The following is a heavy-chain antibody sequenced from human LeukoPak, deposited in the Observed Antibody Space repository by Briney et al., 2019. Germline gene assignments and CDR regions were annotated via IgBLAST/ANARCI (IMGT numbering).Heavy chain of an antibody. CDR2: ISESGGYT. CDR1: GFTFSSYA. V-gene: IGHV3-23*01. CDR3: AKLPTVTHYYYGMDV. Sequence: PGGSLRLSCAGSGFTFSSYAMSWVRQAPGKGLEWVSAISESGGYTKYADPVKGRFTISRDNSKNTLYLQMNSLRAEDTAVYYCAKLPTVTHYYYGMDVWGQGTTVTVSS. J-gene: IGHJ6*02. D-gene: IGHD4-17*01.